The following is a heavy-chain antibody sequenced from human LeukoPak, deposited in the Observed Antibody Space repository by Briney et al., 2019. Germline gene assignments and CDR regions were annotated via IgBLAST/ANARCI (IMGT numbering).Heavy chain of an antibody. Sequence: GASVKVSCKASGYTHTDYYIHWVRQAPGQGLEWMGWINPNSGDTTYAQKFQGRVTMTRDTSISSAYMDLSRLNSDDTAVYFCAREEQYNNFFDYWGPGTLVTVSS. CDR3: AREEQYNNFFDY. V-gene: IGHV1-2*02. CDR2: INPNSGDT. CDR1: GYTHTDYY. D-gene: IGHD1/OR15-1a*01. J-gene: IGHJ4*02.